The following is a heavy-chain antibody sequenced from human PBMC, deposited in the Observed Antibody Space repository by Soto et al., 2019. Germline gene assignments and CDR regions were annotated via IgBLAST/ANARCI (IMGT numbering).Heavy chain of an antibody. Sequence: QVQLVQSGAEVKKPGASVKVSCKASGYTFSIYGISWVRQAPGQGLEWMGWISAYNGNTNYAQKLQGRVTMTTDTSTSTAFMELRSLRSDDTAVYYCAGGSLWFGESYGMDVWGQGTAVTVSS. J-gene: IGHJ6*02. D-gene: IGHD3-10*01. CDR1: GYTFSIYG. CDR3: AGGSLWFGESYGMDV. V-gene: IGHV1-18*01. CDR2: ISAYNGNT.